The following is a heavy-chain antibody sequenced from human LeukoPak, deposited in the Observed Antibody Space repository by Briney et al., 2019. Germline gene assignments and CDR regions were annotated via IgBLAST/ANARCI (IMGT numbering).Heavy chain of an antibody. J-gene: IGHJ6*03. Sequence: ASVKVSCKASGYTFTSYAMNWVRQAPGQGLEWMGWISAYNGNTNYAQKLQGRVTMTTDTSTSTAYMELSSLRSEDTAVYYCARDNGGTAMAYYYYYYMDVWGKGTTVTISS. V-gene: IGHV1-18*01. CDR1: GYTFTSYA. D-gene: IGHD5-18*01. CDR2: ISAYNGNT. CDR3: ARDNGGTAMAYYYYYYMDV.